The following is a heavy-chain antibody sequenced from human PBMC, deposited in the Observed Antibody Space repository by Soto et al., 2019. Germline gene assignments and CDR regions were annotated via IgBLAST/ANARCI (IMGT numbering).Heavy chain of an antibody. CDR3: ARLVQLLQGRWFDP. CDR1: GGSIAGCSYY. CDR2: ICNSGNT. D-gene: IGHD2-15*01. Sequence: SETLSLTCTVSGGSIAGCSYYWGWIRQSPGKGLEWIGSICNSGNTYYNSSLKSRVTISVDTSKNQFSLKLSSVTAADTAVYYCARLVQLLQGRWFDPWGQGTLVTVSS. V-gene: IGHV4-39*07. J-gene: IGHJ5*02.